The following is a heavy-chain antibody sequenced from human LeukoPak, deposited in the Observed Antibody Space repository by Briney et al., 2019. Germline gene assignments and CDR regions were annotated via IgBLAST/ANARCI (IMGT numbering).Heavy chain of an antibody. CDR1: GGSITSDY. CDR2: IYDSGST. J-gene: IGHJ5*02. Sequence: SETLSLTCSVSGGSITSDYRSWIRQSPGKGLEWIGFIYDSGSTIYNPSLESRVTISVDTSKNQFSLKLRSVTAADTAIYYCAMSPPRGAWFDPWGQGTLVTVSS. CDR3: AMSPPRGAWFDP. V-gene: IGHV4-4*09. D-gene: IGHD4/OR15-4a*01.